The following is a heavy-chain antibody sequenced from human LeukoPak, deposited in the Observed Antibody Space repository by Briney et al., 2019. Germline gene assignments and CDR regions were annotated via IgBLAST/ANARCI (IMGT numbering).Heavy chain of an antibody. CDR2: IYYSGST. Sequence: SQTLSLTCTVSGGSINSGDFYWPWIRHPPGKALEWIGYIYYSGSTYYNPSLKSRVAMSVDTSKNQFSLKLNSVTAADTAVYYCARFRISAVAGGYWGQGTLVTVSS. D-gene: IGHD6-13*01. CDR3: ARFRISAVAGGY. V-gene: IGHV4-30-4*01. CDR1: GGSINSGDFY. J-gene: IGHJ4*02.